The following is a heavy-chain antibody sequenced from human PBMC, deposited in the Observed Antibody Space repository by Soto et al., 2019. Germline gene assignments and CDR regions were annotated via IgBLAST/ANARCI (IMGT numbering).Heavy chain of an antibody. CDR1: GTTSTDYG. V-gene: IGHV3-9*02. Sequence: PGGSLRLSCAVSGTTSTDYGMHWVRQAPGKGLEWVSGVLGDNGQIGYADSVKGRFTSSRDNARHFLYLQMNSLTVEDTALYYCVKDMAPGGAGVWGQGTAVTVSS. J-gene: IGHJ6*02. CDR3: VKDMAPGGAGV. D-gene: IGHD3-16*01. CDR2: VLGDNGQI.